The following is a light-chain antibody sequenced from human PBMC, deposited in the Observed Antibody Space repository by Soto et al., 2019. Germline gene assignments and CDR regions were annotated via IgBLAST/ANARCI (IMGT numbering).Light chain of an antibody. J-gene: IGKJ1*01. Sequence: IVMTQSPAPLSGSPGATAPLSCRASQSVDSTIAWYQQKPGQAPRLLIYGASTRATGVPARFSGSGPGTEFTLTISSLQSEDFAVYYCQQYNNWPRTFGQGTKVDIK. CDR3: QQYNNWPRT. V-gene: IGKV3-15*01. CDR1: QSVDST. CDR2: GAS.